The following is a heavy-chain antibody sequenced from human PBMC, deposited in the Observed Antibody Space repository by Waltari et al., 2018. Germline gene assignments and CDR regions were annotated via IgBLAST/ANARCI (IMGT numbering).Heavy chain of an antibody. V-gene: IGHV1-69*01. CDR1: GGTCSSYA. Sequence: QVQLVQSGAAVKKPGSSVKVPCKASGGTCSSYAISWVRQAPGQGLEWMGGIIPIFGTANYAQKFQGRVTITADESTSTAYMELSSLRSEDTAVYYCARGVRGAYYYYGMDVWGQGTTVTVSS. D-gene: IGHD3-10*02. CDR3: ARGVRGAYYYYGMDV. CDR2: IIPIFGTA. J-gene: IGHJ6*02.